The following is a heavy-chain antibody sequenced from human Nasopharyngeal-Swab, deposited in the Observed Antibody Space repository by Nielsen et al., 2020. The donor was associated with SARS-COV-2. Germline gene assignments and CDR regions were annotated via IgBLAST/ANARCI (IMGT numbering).Heavy chain of an antibody. V-gene: IGHV3-21*01. CDR1: GFTFNNYN. Sequence: GGSLTLSCAASGFTFNNYNFNWVRQAPGKGLEWVSSISSSISYIYYADSVKGRSTISRDNAKHSIYLQMNSLRAENTAVYYCTRDGLDYDFWSAYFMDVWGQGTTVTVSS. CDR3: TRDGLDYDFWSAYFMDV. D-gene: IGHD3-3*01. J-gene: IGHJ6*02. CDR2: ISSSISYI.